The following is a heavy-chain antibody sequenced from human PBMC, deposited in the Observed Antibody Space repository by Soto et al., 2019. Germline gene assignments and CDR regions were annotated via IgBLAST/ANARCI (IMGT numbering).Heavy chain of an antibody. CDR2: ISISSGTI. V-gene: IGHV3-48*01. CDR1: GFTFSTYS. D-gene: IGHD4-4*01. Sequence: GGSLRLSCAASGFTFSTYSMNWVRQAPGKGLEWVSYISISSGTIYYADSVKGRFTISRDNAKNSLYLQMNSLRAEDTAVYYCARVRTVSAYYYYYMDVWGKGTTVTVSS. CDR3: ARVRTVSAYYYYYMDV. J-gene: IGHJ6*03.